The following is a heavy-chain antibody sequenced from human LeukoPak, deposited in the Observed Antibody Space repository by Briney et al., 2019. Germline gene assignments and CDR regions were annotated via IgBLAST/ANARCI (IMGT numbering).Heavy chain of an antibody. D-gene: IGHD3-10*01. V-gene: IGHV1-18*01. CDR3: ARGDYYGSGKVVAA. CDR1: GYTFTSYG. J-gene: IGHJ5*02. CDR2: ISAYNGNT. Sequence: EASVTVSCKASGYTFTSYGISWVRQAPGQGLEWMGWISAYNGNTNYAQKLQGRVTMTTDTSTSTAYMELRSLRSDDTAVYYCARGDYYGSGKVVAAWGQGTLVTVSS.